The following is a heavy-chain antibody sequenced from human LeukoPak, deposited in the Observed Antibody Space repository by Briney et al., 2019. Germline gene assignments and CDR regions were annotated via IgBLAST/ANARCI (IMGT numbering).Heavy chain of an antibody. CDR2: IYYSGSI. CDR1: GGSISSYY. V-gene: IGHV4-59*01. D-gene: IGHD3-9*01. J-gene: IGHJ4*02. Sequence: TSETLSLTCTVSGGSISSYYWGWIRQPPGKGLEWIGYIYYSGSINYNPSLKSRVTISVDTSKNQFSLKLSSVTAADTAVYYCARGVFATGYAHFDHWGQGTLVTVSS. CDR3: ARGVFATGYAHFDH.